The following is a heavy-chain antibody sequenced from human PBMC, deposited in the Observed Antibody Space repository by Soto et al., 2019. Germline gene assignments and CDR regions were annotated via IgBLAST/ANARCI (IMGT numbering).Heavy chain of an antibody. CDR3: AKDLGYCRGGNCYRGDYYYGMDV. J-gene: IGHJ6*02. V-gene: IGHV3-30*18. CDR1: GFTFSNYG. Sequence: QVHLVESGGGVVQPGRSLRLSCAGSGFTFSNYGMHWVRQAPGKGLAWVAVISYDGSIKYYVDSVKGRFTISRDNSKKTLYLQMNNLRAEDTAVYYCAKDLGYCRGGNCYRGDYYYGMDVWGQGTTVTVSS. D-gene: IGHD2-15*01. CDR2: ISYDGSIK.